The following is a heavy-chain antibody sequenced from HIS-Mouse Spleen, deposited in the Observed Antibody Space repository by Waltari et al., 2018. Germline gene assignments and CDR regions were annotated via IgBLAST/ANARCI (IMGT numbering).Heavy chain of an antibody. J-gene: IGHJ4*02. CDR3: ARGDDSYGQLDY. Sequence: QLQLQESGPGLVKPSETLSLTCTVSGGSISSSSYYWGWIRQPPGKGLEWIGSIYYSGSTYYNPSLKSRVTISVDTSKNQFSLKLSSVTAADTAVYYCARGDDSYGQLDYWGQGTLVTVSS. CDR2: IYYSGST. D-gene: IGHD5-18*01. V-gene: IGHV4-39*07. CDR1: GGSISSSSYY.